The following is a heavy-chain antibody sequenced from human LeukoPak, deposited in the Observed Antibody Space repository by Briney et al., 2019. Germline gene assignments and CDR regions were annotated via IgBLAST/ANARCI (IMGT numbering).Heavy chain of an antibody. Sequence: GGSLRLSCAASGFTFSSYAMHWVRQTPGKGLEWVAVISYDGSNKYYADSVKGRFTISRDNSKNTLYLQMNSLRAEDTAVYYCARLLSGNWGQGTLVTVSS. D-gene: IGHD2-15*01. J-gene: IGHJ4*02. CDR3: ARLLSGN. CDR1: GFTFSSYA. CDR2: ISYDGSNK. V-gene: IGHV3-30-3*01.